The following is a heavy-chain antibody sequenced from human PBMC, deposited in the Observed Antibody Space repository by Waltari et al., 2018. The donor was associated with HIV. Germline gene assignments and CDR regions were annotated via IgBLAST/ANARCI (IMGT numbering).Heavy chain of an antibody. Sequence: EVQLVESGGGLVQPGESLRLSCAASGFTFSTFSMKWVRQAPGKGLEWISYISSSGSAEYYADSVNGRFTISRDNAKNSLYLQMDSLRDEDAAVYYCARELEYYGSGSSLAYWGQGTLVTVSS. CDR1: GFTFSTFS. CDR2: ISSSGSAE. J-gene: IGHJ4*02. V-gene: IGHV3-48*02. CDR3: ARELEYYGSGSSLAY. D-gene: IGHD3-10*01.